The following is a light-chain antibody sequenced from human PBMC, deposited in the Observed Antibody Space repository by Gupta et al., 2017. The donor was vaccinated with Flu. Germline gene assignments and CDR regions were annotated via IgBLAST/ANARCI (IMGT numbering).Light chain of an antibody. CDR1: ESVSSN. CDR2: GAS. CDR3: QQDYNWWT. V-gene: IGKV3-15*01. Sequence: EIVMTQSPAALSVSPGERATLSCRASESVSSNLAWYQQKPGQAPRLLIYGASTRAAGIPARFSGSGSATEFTLTISRLQYEDFAVYYCQQDYNWWTFGQGTRVEMK. J-gene: IGKJ1*01.